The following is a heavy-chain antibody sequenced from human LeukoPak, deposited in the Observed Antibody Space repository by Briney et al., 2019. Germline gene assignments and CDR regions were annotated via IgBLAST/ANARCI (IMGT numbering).Heavy chain of an antibody. V-gene: IGHV5-51*01. D-gene: IGHD6-13*01. CDR1: GYSFTSYR. Sequence: GESLKISCKGSGYSFTSYRIGWMRQMPGKGLEWMGIIYPGDSDTRYSPSFQGQVTISADKSISTAYLQWSSLKASDTAMYYCARQCSSSWYYFDYWGQGTLVTVSS. CDR3: ARQCSSSWYYFDY. J-gene: IGHJ4*02. CDR2: IYPGDSDT.